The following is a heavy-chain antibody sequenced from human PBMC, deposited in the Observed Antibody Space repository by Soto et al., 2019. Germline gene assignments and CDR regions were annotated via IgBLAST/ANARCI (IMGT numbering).Heavy chain of an antibody. D-gene: IGHD3-10*01. V-gene: IGHV4-34*01. CDR1: GWSFSGYY. Sequence: PXETLSLTCSVYGWSFSGYYWSWIRQPPGKGLEWIGEINHSGSTNYNPSLKSRVTISVDTSKNQFSLKLSSVTAADTAVYYCARGTRITMVRGVIIPNFDYWGQGTLVTVSS. J-gene: IGHJ4*02. CDR2: INHSGST. CDR3: ARGTRITMVRGVIIPNFDY.